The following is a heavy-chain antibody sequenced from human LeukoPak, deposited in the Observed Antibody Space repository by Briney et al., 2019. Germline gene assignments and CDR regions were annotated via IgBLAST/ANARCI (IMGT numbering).Heavy chain of an antibody. CDR2: ISYDGSNK. D-gene: IGHD3-22*01. CDR3: ARVTLDSSGYYDYFDY. V-gene: IGHV3-30-3*01. Sequence: PGGSLRLSCAASGSTFSSYAMHWVRQAPGKGLEWVAVISYDGSNKYYADSVKGRFTISRDNSKNTLYLQMNSLRAEDTAVYYCARVTLDSSGYYDYFDYWGQGTLVTVSS. J-gene: IGHJ4*02. CDR1: GSTFSSYA.